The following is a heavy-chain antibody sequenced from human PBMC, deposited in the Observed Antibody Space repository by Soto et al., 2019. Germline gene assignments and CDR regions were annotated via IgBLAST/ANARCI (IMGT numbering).Heavy chain of an antibody. V-gene: IGHV4-59*01. CDR3: ARDLQGTAVAGAPYVWFDP. CDR2: IYYSGST. Sequence: PSETLSLTCTVSGGSISSYYWSWIRQPPGKGLEWIGYIYYSGSTNYNPSLKSRVTISVDTSKNQFSLKLSSVTAADTAVYYCARDLQGTAVAGAPYVWFDPWGQGTLVTVSS. CDR1: GGSISSYY. J-gene: IGHJ5*02. D-gene: IGHD6-19*01.